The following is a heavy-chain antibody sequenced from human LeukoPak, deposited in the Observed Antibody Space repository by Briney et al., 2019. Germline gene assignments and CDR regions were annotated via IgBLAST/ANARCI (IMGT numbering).Heavy chain of an antibody. Sequence: SQTLSLTCTDSGGSISSGSYYWSWIRQPAGKGLEWIGRIYTSGSTYYNPSLKSRVTISVDTSKNQFSLKLSSVTAADTAVYYCASTGDRGEPDYWGQGTLVTVSS. J-gene: IGHJ4*02. CDR1: GGSISSGSYY. V-gene: IGHV4-61*02. D-gene: IGHD3-10*01. CDR2: IYTSGST. CDR3: ASTGDRGEPDY.